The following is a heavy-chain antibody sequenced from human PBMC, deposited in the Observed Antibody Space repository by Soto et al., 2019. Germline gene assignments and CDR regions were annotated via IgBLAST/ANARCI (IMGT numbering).Heavy chain of an antibody. D-gene: IGHD6-19*01. Sequence: QLQLQESGPGLVKPSETLSLTCTVSGGSISSSSYYWGWIRQPPGKGLEWIGSIYYSGSTYYNPSLKSRVTISVDTSKNQFSLKLSSVTAADTAVYYCARIRPETILSLSGGAVAGGCGAFDIWGQGTMVTVSS. CDR2: IYYSGST. V-gene: IGHV4-39*01. CDR3: ARIRPETILSLSGGAVAGGCGAFDI. CDR1: GGSISSSSYY. J-gene: IGHJ3*02.